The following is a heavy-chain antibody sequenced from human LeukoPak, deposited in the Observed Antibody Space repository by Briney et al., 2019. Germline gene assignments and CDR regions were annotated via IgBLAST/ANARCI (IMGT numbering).Heavy chain of an antibody. CDR1: GYSISSGYY. CDR2: LYPSGIT. V-gene: IGHV4-38-2*02. J-gene: IGHJ4*02. CDR3: ARDTAAAGNFDC. Sequence: PSETLSLTCDVSGYSISSGYYWVWIRQPPGKGLEWIGNLYPSGITYYNPSLKSRVTISVDTSKNQFSLNLSSVTAADTAVYYCARDTAAAGNFDCWGQGTLVTVSS. D-gene: IGHD6-13*01.